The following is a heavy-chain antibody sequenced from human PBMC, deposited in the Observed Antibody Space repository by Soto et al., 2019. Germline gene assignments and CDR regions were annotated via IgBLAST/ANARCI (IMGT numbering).Heavy chain of an antibody. V-gene: IGHV4-31*03. J-gene: IGHJ4*02. CDR2: IYYSGST. Sequence: PSETLSLTCTVSGGSISSGGYYWSWIRQHPGKGLEWIGYIYYSGSTYYNPSLKSRVTISVDTSKNQFSLKLSSVTAADTAVYYCARVGYFDSHDSIPYFDYWGQGTLVTVSS. D-gene: IGHD3-9*01. CDR3: ARVGYFDSHDSIPYFDY. CDR1: GGSISSGGYY.